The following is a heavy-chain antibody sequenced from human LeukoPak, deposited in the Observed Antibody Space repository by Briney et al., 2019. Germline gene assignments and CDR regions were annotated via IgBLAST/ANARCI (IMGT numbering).Heavy chain of an antibody. V-gene: IGHV1-18*01. Sequence: ASVKVSCKASGYTFTSYGISWVRQAPGQGLEWMGWVSAYNGNTNYAQKFQGRVTMTRDTSISTAYMELSRLRSDDTAVYYCARVLSCSSTSCNTWDIDYWGQGTLVTVSS. CDR2: VSAYNGNT. CDR1: GYTFTSYG. J-gene: IGHJ4*02. CDR3: ARVLSCSSTSCNTWDIDY. D-gene: IGHD2-2*01.